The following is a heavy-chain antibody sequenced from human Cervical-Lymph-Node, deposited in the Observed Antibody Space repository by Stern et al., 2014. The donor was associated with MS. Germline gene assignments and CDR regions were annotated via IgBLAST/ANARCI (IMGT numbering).Heavy chain of an antibody. CDR1: GGTFSKFP. CDR2: IFPVFGTP. J-gene: IGHJ5*02. CDR3: ALSSETSDRWYSLGYDL. V-gene: IGHV1-69*01. D-gene: IGHD6-13*01. Sequence: QLVQSGAEGTKPGSSVKVSCKASGGTFSKFPSSWVRQAPGQGLEWMGGIFPVFGTPTYAQEFRGRLTITADVSTSTVYMELSSLRSDDTAVYYCALSSETSDRWYSLGYDLWGQGTLVTVSS.